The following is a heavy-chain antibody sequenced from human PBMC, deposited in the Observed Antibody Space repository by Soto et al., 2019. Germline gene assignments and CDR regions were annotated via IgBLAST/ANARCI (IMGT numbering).Heavy chain of an antibody. V-gene: IGHV1-8*01. D-gene: IGHD4-17*01. CDR1: GYTFTSYD. J-gene: IGHJ5*02. CDR2: MNHNSGNT. Sequence: QVQLVQSGAAVKKPGASVKVSCKASGYTFTSYDINWVRQATGQGLEWMGWMNHNSGNTGYAQKFQGRVTVTRNTSISTAYMALSSLRSEDTAVYYCARDLPYGDYHSHWFDPWGQGTLVTVSS. CDR3: ARDLPYGDYHSHWFDP.